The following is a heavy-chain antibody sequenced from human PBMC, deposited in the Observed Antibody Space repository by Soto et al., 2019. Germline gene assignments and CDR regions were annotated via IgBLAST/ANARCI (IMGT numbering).Heavy chain of an antibody. Sequence: ASVKVSCKASGYTFTIYAMHWVRQAPGQRLEWMGWINAGNGSTSYAQKFQGRVTMTRDTSTSTVYMELSSLRSEDTAVYYCARVDCSGGSCYCIDYWGQGTLVTVSS. CDR2: INAGNGST. D-gene: IGHD2-15*01. J-gene: IGHJ4*02. V-gene: IGHV1-3*01. CDR3: ARVDCSGGSCYCIDY. CDR1: GYTFTIYA.